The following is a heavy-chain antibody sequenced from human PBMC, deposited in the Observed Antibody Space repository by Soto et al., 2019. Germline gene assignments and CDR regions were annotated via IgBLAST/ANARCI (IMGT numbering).Heavy chain of an antibody. CDR2: IIPILGIA. CDR3: ARDGGHYCNSNSCNNYYMDV. Sequence: QVQLMQSGAEVKKPGSSVKVSCKASGGTFSSYTISWVRQAPGQGLEWMGRIIPILGIANYAQKFQGRVTITADKSTSTAYMELSSLRSEDTAVYYCARDGGHYCNSNSCNNYYMDVWGKGTTVTVSS. V-gene: IGHV1-69*08. CDR1: GGTFSSYT. D-gene: IGHD2-2*02. J-gene: IGHJ6*03.